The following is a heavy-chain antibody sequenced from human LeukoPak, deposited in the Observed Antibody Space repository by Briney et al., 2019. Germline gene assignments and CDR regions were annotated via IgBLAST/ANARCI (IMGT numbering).Heavy chain of an antibody. V-gene: IGHV3-9*01. J-gene: IGHJ4*02. Sequence: GGSLRLSCAASGFTFDDYAMHWVRQAPGKGLEWVSGISWNSGSIGYADSVKGRFTISRDNSKNTLYLQMNSLRAEDTAVYYCAKENCGGDCYSSFDYWGQGTLVTVSS. CDR1: GFTFDDYA. CDR3: AKENCGGDCYSSFDY. D-gene: IGHD2-21*02. CDR2: ISWNSGSI.